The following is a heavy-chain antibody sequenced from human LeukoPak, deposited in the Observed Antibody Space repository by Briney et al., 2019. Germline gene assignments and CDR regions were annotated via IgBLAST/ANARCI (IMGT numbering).Heavy chain of an antibody. D-gene: IGHD3-3*01. CDR2: INAGNGNT. Sequence: ASVKVSCKASGYTFTSYAMHWERQAPGQRLEWMGWINAGNGNTKYSQKFQGRVTITRDTSASTAYMELSSLRSEDTAVYYCARDKDFLEWPYWGQGTLVTVSS. CDR3: ARDKDFLEWPY. CDR1: GYTFTSYA. V-gene: IGHV1-3*01. J-gene: IGHJ4*02.